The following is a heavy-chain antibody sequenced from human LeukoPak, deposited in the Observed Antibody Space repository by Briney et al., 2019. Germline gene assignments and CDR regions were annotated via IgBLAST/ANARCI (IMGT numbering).Heavy chain of an antibody. Sequence: GGSLRLSCAASGFTFISYGMHWVRQAPGKGLEWVAFIRNDGSNKYYADSVKGRFTISRDNSKNTLYLQMNSLRAEDTAVYYCARDRGVAARRLIWEYYFDFWGQGTLVSVSS. V-gene: IGHV3-30*02. CDR1: GFTFISYG. D-gene: IGHD6-6*01. CDR3: ARDRGVAARRLIWEYYFDF. J-gene: IGHJ4*02. CDR2: IRNDGSNK.